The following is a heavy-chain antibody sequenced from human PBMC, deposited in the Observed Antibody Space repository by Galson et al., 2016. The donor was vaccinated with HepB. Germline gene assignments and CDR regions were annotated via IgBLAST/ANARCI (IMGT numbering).Heavy chain of an antibody. CDR1: GFTFNSHK. CDR3: AREGAYSGNDFGGGFDF. J-gene: IGHJ4*02. CDR2: ISGSGYII. D-gene: IGHD5-12*01. V-gene: IGHV3-48*02. Sequence: LRLSCAASGFTFNSHKMQWVRQAPGKGLEWLSDISGSGYIIQYADSVKGRFTTSRDNAKNSLFLQMNSLRDGDTAVYYCAREGAYSGNDFGGGFDFWGQGTLVTVSS.